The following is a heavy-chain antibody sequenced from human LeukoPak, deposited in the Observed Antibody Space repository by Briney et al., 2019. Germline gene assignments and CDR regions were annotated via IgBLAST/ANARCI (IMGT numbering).Heavy chain of an antibody. J-gene: IGHJ3*02. D-gene: IGHD6-13*01. Sequence: PSETLSLTCTVSGGSISSYYWSWIRQSPGKGLEWIGYIYYSGSTNYNPSLKSRVTISVDTSKNQFSLKLSSVTAADTAVYYCALTGYSSSWYPSDAFDIWGQGTMVTVSS. V-gene: IGHV4-59*01. CDR3: ALTGYSSSWYPSDAFDI. CDR2: IYYSGST. CDR1: GGSISSYY.